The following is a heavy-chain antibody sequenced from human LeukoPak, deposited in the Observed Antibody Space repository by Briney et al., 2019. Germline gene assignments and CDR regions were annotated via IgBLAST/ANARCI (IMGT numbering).Heavy chain of an antibody. V-gene: IGHV3-74*01. D-gene: IGHD1-26*01. CDR2: INGDGSST. J-gene: IGHJ4*02. CDR1: GFTFSSYW. Sequence: PGGSLRLSCAASGFTFSSYWMHWVRQAPGKGPVWVSRINGDGSSTSYADSVKGRFTISRDNAKNTLYLQMNSLRAEDTAVYYCASPKSLSSGSQWCFDYWGQGALVTVSS. CDR3: ASPKSLSSGSQWCFDY.